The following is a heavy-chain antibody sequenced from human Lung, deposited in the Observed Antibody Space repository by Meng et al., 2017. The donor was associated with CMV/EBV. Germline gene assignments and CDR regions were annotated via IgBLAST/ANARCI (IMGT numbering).Heavy chain of an antibody. CDR2: IYSGDDST. D-gene: IGHD1-26*01. J-gene: IGHJ6*02. CDR1: GFTFSTFA. Sequence: GGSXRLXCAASGFTFSTFAMSWVRQAPGKGLQWVSVIYSGDDSTYYADSVKGRFTISRDNSKNMLYLQMNSLRAEDSAVYFWAKGKWGGYYYYYGMDVWGRGTXVTVSS. CDR3: AKGKWGGYYYYYGMDV. V-gene: IGHV3-23*03.